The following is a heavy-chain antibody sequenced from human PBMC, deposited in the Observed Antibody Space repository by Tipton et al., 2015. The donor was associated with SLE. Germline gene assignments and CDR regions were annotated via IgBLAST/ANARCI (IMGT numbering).Heavy chain of an antibody. V-gene: IGHV1-2*02. Sequence: QLVQSGAEVKEPGASVEISCKASGYAFPAYSFHWVRLAPGQGLQWVGWINPSSGGTKYPQKFQGRVTITRDTSTSTVYMELSGLKPDDTAIYFCTTEVVGGGKAFDIWGQGTLVTVSS. CDR3: TTEVVGGGKAFDI. J-gene: IGHJ3*02. CDR1: GYAFPAYS. CDR2: INPSSGGT. D-gene: IGHD3-16*01.